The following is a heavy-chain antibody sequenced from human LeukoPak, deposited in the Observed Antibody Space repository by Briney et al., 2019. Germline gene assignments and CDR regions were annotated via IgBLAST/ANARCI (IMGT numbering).Heavy chain of an antibody. CDR2: IIPIFGIA. CDR1: GVTFSSYA. CDR3: AREGDYDSSGYYFDY. J-gene: IGHJ4*02. D-gene: IGHD3-22*01. Sequence: ASVKVSCKASGVTFSSYAISWVRQAPGQGLEWVGRIIPIFGIANYAQKFQGRVTITADKSTSTAYMELSSLRSEDTAVYYCAREGDYDSSGYYFDYWGQGTLVTVSS. V-gene: IGHV1-69*04.